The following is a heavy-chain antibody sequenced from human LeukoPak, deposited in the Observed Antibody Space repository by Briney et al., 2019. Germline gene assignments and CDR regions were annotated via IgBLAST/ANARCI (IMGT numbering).Heavy chain of an antibody. Sequence: SGGSLRLSCAASGFTFSSYSMNWVRQAPGKGLEWVANIKQDGSEKYYVDSVKGRFTISRDNAKNSLYLQMNSLRAEDTAVYYCAAEPAFCSDNNWFGAFDIWGQGTMVIVSS. J-gene: IGHJ3*02. V-gene: IGHV3-7*01. CDR1: GFTFSSYS. CDR2: IKQDGSEK. D-gene: IGHD1-20*01. CDR3: AAEPAFCSDNNWFGAFDI.